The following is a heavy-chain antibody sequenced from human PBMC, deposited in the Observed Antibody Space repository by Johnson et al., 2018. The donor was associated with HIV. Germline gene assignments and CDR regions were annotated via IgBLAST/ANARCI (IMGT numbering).Heavy chain of an antibody. V-gene: IGHV3-30-3*01. J-gene: IGHJ3*02. CDR1: GFTFSSYA. CDR2: ISYDGSNK. D-gene: IGHD2-8*01. CDR3: ARVFYCTNAVCLIDAFDI. Sequence: QVRLVESGGGVVQPGRSLRLSCAASGFTFSSYAMHWVRQAPGKGLEWLAVISYDGSNKYYADSVKGRLTISRDNSKNTLYLQMNGLRTEDTAVYYCARVFYCTNAVCLIDAFDIWGQGTRVTVSS.